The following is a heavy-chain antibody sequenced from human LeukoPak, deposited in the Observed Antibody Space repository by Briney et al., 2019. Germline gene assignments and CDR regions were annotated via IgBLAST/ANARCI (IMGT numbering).Heavy chain of an antibody. CDR1: GFTFNNYW. Sequence: PGGSLRLSCAASGFTFNNYWMSWVRQAPGKGLEWVANIKQDGSEKYYVDSVKGRFTISRDNAKNSLYLQMNSLRAEDTAVYYCARIVMTTVVKVAYFDYWGQGTLVTVSS. CDR3: ARIVMTTVVKVAYFDY. V-gene: IGHV3-7*04. D-gene: IGHD4-23*01. J-gene: IGHJ4*02. CDR2: IKQDGSEK.